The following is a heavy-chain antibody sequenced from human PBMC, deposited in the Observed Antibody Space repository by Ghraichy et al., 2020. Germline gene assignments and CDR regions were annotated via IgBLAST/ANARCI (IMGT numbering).Heavy chain of an antibody. CDR2: ISWNSGSI. J-gene: IGHJ4*02. D-gene: IGHD3-10*01. Sequence: SLRLSCAASGFTFDDYAMHWVRQAPGKGLEWVSGISWNSGSIGYADSVKGRFTISRDNAKNSLYLQMNSLRAEDTALYYCAKDTQWFGELLYAYFDYWGQGTLVTVSS. V-gene: IGHV3-9*01. CDR3: AKDTQWFGELLYAYFDY. CDR1: GFTFDDYA.